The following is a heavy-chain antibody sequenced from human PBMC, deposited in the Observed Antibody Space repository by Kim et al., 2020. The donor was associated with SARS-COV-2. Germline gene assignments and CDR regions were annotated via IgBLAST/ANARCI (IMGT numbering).Heavy chain of an antibody. CDR2: INAGNGNT. Sequence: ASVKVSCKASGYTFTSYAMHWVRQAPGQRLEWMGWINAGNGNTKYSQKFQGRVTITRDTSASTAYMELSSLRSEDTAVYYCARGHLAASKDFDTAMAPPFPFDYWGQGTLVTVSS. J-gene: IGHJ4*02. CDR1: GYTFTSYA. V-gene: IGHV1-3*01. D-gene: IGHD5-18*01. CDR3: ARGHLAASKDFDTAMAPPFPFDY.